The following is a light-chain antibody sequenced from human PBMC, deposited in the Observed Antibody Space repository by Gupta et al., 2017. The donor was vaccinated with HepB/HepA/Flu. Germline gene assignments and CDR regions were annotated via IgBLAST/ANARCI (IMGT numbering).Light chain of an antibody. CDR3: AAWDDSLSRWV. CDR2: TIH. Sequence: QSVLTESPSASRTPGKRVTITCSGSNCNIGYNDVYWYQKHPGTAPKLLISTIHQRPSGVPDRFSGSKSGTSASLAISGLRSEDEADYYCAAWDDSLSRWVFGGGTKVTVL. J-gene: IGLJ3*02. V-gene: IGLV1-47*01. CDR1: NCNIGYND.